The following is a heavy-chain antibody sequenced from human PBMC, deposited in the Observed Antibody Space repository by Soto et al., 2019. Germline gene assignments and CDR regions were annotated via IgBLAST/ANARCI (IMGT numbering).Heavy chain of an antibody. CDR2: INHSGST. Sequence: LETLSLTCAVYGESFSGYYWSWIRQPPGKGLEWIGEINHSGSTNYNPSLKSRVTMSVDTSKNQFSPKLSSVTAADTAMYYCAGNIVATISSFDYWGQGTLVTVSS. D-gene: IGHD5-12*01. CDR3: AGNIVATISSFDY. CDR1: GESFSGYY. J-gene: IGHJ4*02. V-gene: IGHV4-34*01.